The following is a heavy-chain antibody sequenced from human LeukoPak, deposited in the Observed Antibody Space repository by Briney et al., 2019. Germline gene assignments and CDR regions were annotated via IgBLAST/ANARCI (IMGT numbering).Heavy chain of an antibody. Sequence: GGSLRLSCAASGFTFSSYSMKWGRQAPGEGPEWGSSISSSSSYIYYADSVKGRFTISRDNAKNSLYLQMNSLRAEDTAVYYCARDLSRGSGYNDYWGQGTLVTVSS. D-gene: IGHD3-22*01. J-gene: IGHJ4*02. CDR1: GFTFSSYS. CDR3: ARDLSRGSGYNDY. CDR2: ISSSSSYI. V-gene: IGHV3-21*01.